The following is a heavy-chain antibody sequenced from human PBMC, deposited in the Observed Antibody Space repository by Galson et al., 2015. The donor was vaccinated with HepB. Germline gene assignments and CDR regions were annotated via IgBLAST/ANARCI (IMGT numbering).Heavy chain of an antibody. J-gene: IGHJ2*01. Sequence: SCKASGYTFTSYYMHWVRQAPGQGLEWMGIINPSGGSTSYAQKFQGRVTMTRDTSTSTVYMELSSLRSEDTAVYYCASSTYCSSTSCYLYFDLWGRGTLVTVSS. CDR3: ASSTYCSSTSCYLYFDL. V-gene: IGHV1-46*01. CDR1: GYTFTSYY. CDR2: INPSGGST. D-gene: IGHD2-2*01.